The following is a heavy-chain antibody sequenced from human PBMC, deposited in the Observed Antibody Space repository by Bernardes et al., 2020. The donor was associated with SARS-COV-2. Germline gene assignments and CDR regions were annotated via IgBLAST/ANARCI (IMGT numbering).Heavy chain of an antibody. D-gene: IGHD2-21*02. V-gene: IGHV3-15*01. J-gene: IGHJ4*02. Sequence: GGSLRLSCAASGFTFSNAWMSWVRQAPGKGLEWVGRIKSKTDGGSSDYSAPVKGRFTISRDDSKNTLYLQMNSLKTEDTAVYYCTTVVYCGGDCYPDGAFDYWGQGTLVTVSS. CDR2: IKSKTDGGSS. CDR3: TTVVYCGGDCYPDGAFDY. CDR1: GFTFSNAW.